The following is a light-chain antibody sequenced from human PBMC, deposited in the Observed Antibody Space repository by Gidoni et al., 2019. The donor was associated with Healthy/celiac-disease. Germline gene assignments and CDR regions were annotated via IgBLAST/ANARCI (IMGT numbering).Light chain of an antibody. CDR1: SSNIVSNY. Sequence: QSVLTQPPSESGTPGHRVTISCSGSSSNIVSNYVYLYQQRPGTAPKLLIYRNNQRPSGVPDRFSGSKSGTSASLAISGLRSEDEADYYCAAWEDSLSGWVFGGGTKLTVL. CDR3: AAWEDSLSGWV. J-gene: IGLJ3*02. CDR2: RNN. V-gene: IGLV1-47*01.